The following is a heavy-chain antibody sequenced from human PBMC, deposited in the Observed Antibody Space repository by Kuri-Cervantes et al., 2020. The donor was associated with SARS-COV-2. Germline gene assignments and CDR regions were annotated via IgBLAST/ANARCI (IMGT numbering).Heavy chain of an antibody. D-gene: IGHD4-11*01. CDR3: ARIQATTVIADY. Sequence: SGPTLVKPTQTLTLTCTFSGFSLTTSGMCVNWIRQPPGKALEWLARIDWDDDKYYSTSLRTRLTISKDTSKDQVVLTMTNMDPVDTATYYCARIQATTVIADYWGQGTLVTVSS. CDR1: GFSLTTSGMC. V-gene: IGHV2-70*11. J-gene: IGHJ4*02. CDR2: IDWDDDK.